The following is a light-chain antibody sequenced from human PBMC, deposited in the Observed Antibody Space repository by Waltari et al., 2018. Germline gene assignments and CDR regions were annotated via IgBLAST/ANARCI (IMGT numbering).Light chain of an antibody. V-gene: IGKV1-9*01. CDR1: QGISSY. J-gene: IGKJ2*01. Sequence: DIQLTQSPSFLSASVGDRVTITCRASQGISSYLAWYQQRPWTAPKLLISAASTLQSGVPSRFSGSGSGTEFTLTISSLQPEDFATYYCQQLNIYPHTFGQGTKLEI. CDR3: QQLNIYPHT. CDR2: AAS.